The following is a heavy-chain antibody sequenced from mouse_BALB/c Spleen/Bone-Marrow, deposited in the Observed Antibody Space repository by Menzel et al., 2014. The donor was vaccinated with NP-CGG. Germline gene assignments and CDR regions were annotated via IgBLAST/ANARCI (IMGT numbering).Heavy chain of an antibody. CDR3: TRGDGYGGFAY. D-gene: IGHD2-2*01. CDR1: GYSFTTYW. CDR2: IHPSDSET. J-gene: IGHJ3*01. V-gene: IGHV1-61*01. Sequence: QVQLKESGAELVRPGASVKLSCKPSGYSFTTYWMNWVKQRPGQGLEWIGMIHPSDSETKLNQKFKDKATLTVDNSSNPAYIQLNSPTSEDSAVYYCTRGDGYGGFAYWGQGTLVTISA.